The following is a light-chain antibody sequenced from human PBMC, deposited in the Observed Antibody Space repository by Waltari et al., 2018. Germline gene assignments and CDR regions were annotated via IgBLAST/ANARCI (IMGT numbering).Light chain of an antibody. J-gene: IGLJ3*02. Sequence: QPVLTQPPSYSASPGESARLTCTLPSDINVGDFIIYWYQQKPGSPPRFLLYYNSDSEKAQGSGVPRRFSGSKDASANAGILLISGLQSDDEADYYCMFWPSNVWVFGGGTKLTVL. CDR1: SDINVGDFI. CDR2: YNSDSEK. V-gene: IGLV5-37*01. CDR3: MFWPSNVWV.